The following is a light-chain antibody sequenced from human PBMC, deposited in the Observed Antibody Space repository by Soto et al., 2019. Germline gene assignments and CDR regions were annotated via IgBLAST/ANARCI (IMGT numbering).Light chain of an antibody. CDR2: EGS. V-gene: IGLV2-23*03. CDR1: SGDVGNYDL. CDR3: CSYASTNTFV. Sequence: QSVLTQPASVSGSPGQLITISCTGTSGDVGNYDLVSWYQQHPGKVPKLIVYEGSKRPSGVSSRFSGSNSGNTASLTISGLQVEDEADYYCCSYASTNTFVFGTGTKVT. J-gene: IGLJ1*01.